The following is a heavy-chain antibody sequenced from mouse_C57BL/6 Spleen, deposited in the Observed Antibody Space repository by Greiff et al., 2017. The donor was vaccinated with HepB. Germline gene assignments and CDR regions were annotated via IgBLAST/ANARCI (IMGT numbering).Heavy chain of an antibody. D-gene: IGHD6-5*01. CDR1: GYAFSSSW. CDR2: IYPGDGDT. Sequence: QVQLQQSGPELVKPGASVKISCKASGYAFSSSWMNWVKQRPGKGLEWIGRIYPGDGDTNYNGKFKGKATLTADKSSSTAYMQLSSLTSEDSAVYFCAREGDLCIAYWGQGTLVTVSA. CDR3: AREGDLCIAY. V-gene: IGHV1-82*01. J-gene: IGHJ3*01.